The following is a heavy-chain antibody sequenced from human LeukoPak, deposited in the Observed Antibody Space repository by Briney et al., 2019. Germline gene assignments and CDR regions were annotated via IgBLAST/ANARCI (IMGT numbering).Heavy chain of an antibody. J-gene: IGHJ4*02. CDR2: ISGSGGST. Sequence: TGGSLRLSCAASGFTFSSYGMSWVRQAPGKGLEWVSAISGSGGSTYYADSVKGRFTISRDNSKNTLYLQMNSLRAEDTAVYYCAKPYGGNSKYYFDYWGQGTLVTVSS. CDR1: GFTFSSYG. V-gene: IGHV3-23*01. CDR3: AKPYGGNSKYYFDY. D-gene: IGHD4-23*01.